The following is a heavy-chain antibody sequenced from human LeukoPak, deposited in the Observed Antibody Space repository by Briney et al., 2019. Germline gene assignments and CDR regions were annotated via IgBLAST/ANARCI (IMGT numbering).Heavy chain of an antibody. V-gene: IGHV3-53*01. J-gene: IGHJ4*02. D-gene: IGHD3-22*01. CDR2: IYGGGST. CDR1: GFTVSSIH. Sequence: GGSLRLSCAASGFTVSSIHMSWVRQAPGKGLEWVSVIYGGGSTYYADSVKGRFTTSRDNSKNTLYLQMNSLRAEDTAVYYCARGSGYYLGNYWGQGTLVTVSS. CDR3: ARGSGYYLGNY.